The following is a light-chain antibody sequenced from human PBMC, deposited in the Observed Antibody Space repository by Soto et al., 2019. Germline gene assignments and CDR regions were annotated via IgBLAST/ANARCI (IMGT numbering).Light chain of an antibody. Sequence: QSALTQPASVSASPGQSITISCTGTSSDVGSFNLVSWYQQHPGKAPKLMIYEVSKRPSGVSNRFSGSKSGNTASLTISGLQAEDEANYYCCSYTTSSTLYVFGTGTKVTVL. CDR1: SSDVGSFNL. V-gene: IGLV2-14*02. CDR3: CSYTTSSTLYV. J-gene: IGLJ1*01. CDR2: EVS.